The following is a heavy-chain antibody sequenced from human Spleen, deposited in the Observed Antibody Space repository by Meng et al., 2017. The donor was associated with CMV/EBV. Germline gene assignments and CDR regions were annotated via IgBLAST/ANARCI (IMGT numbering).Heavy chain of an antibody. J-gene: IGHJ6*02. CDR2: MNPNSGNT. CDR1: GYTFTSYD. V-gene: IGHV1-8*01. CDR3: ARASSGTTIRPYYHFGVDTKTYYYYYGMDV. D-gene: IGHD3-3*01. Sequence: ASVKVSCKASGYTFTSYDINWVRQAPGQGLEWMGWMNPNSGNTGYAQKFQGRVTMTRNTSISTAYMELSSLRSEDTAVYYCARASSGTTIRPYYHFGVDTKTYYYYYGMDVWGQGTTVTVSS.